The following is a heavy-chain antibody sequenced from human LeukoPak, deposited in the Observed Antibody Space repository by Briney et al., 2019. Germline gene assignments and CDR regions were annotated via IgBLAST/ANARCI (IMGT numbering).Heavy chain of an antibody. Sequence: GASVKVSCKASGYTFTSYGISWVRQAPGQGLEWMGWISAYNGNTNYAQKLQGRVTMTTDTSTSTAYMELRSLRSDDTAVYYCTRDTGLRITMVRGACFDYWGQGTLVTVSS. J-gene: IGHJ4*02. CDR1: GYTFTSYG. CDR3: TRDTGLRITMVRGACFDY. V-gene: IGHV1-18*01. D-gene: IGHD3-10*01. CDR2: ISAYNGNT.